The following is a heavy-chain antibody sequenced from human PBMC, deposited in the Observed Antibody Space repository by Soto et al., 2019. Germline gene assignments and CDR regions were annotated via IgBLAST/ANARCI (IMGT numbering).Heavy chain of an antibody. J-gene: IGHJ6*02. V-gene: IGHV4-34*01. CDR2: INHSGST. D-gene: IGHD2-15*01. CDR1: GGSFSGYY. Sequence: SETLSLTCAVYGGSFSGYYWSWIRQPPGKGLEWIGEINHSGSTNYNPSLKSRVTISVDTSKNQFSLKLSSVTAADTAVYYCARGGWLRSRGMVVAATRHYYYGMDVWGQGTTVTVSS. CDR3: ARGGWLRSRGMVVAATRHYYYGMDV.